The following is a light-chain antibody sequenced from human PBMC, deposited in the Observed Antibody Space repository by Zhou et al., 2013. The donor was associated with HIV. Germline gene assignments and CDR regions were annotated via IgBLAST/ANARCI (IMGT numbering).Light chain of an antibody. Sequence: DIVMTQSPLSLPVTPGEPASISCRSSQSLLHSNGYNYLDWYLQKPGQSPQLLIYQGSTRFSGVPDRFSGSGSGTDFTLKISRVEAEDAGVYYCMQSIQLPLTFGGGTKVEIK. CDR2: QGS. CDR1: QSLLHSNGYNY. J-gene: IGKJ4*01. CDR3: MQSIQLPLT. V-gene: IGKV2D-29*02.